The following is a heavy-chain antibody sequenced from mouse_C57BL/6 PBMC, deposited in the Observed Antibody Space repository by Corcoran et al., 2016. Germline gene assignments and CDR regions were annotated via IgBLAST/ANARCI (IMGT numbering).Heavy chain of an antibody. V-gene: IGHV3-6*01. J-gene: IGHJ4*01. CDR2: ISYDGSN. CDR1: GYSITSGYY. Sequence: DVQLQESGPGLVKPSQSLSLTCSVTGYSITSGYYWNWIRQFPGNKLEWMGYISYDGSNNYNPSLKNRISITRDTSKNQFFLKLNSVTTEDTATYYCARGRDYYAMDYWCQGPSVTVSS. CDR3: ARGRDYYAMDY.